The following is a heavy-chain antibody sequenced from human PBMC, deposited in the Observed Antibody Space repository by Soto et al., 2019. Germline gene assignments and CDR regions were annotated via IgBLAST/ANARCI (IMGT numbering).Heavy chain of an antibody. J-gene: IGHJ4*02. D-gene: IGHD2-15*01. CDR1: GGSFSGYY. V-gene: IGHV4-34*01. Sequence: SETLSLTCAVYGGSFSGYYWSWIRQPPGKGLEWIGEINHSGSTNYNPSLKSRVTISVDTSKNQFSLKLSSVTAADTAVYYCARRRDSVVVRLQPFDYWGQGTLVTVSS. CDR3: ARRRDSVVVRLQPFDY. CDR2: INHSGST.